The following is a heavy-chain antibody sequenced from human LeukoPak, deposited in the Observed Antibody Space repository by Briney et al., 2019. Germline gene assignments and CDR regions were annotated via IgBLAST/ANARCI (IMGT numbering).Heavy chain of an antibody. Sequence: ASVKVSCKASGYTFTGYYMYWVRQAPGQGLEWMGWINPNSGGTNYAQKFQGRVTMTRDTSISTAYMELSRLRSDDTAVYYCARDSDDSSGYYYNYWGQGTLVTVSS. V-gene: IGHV1-2*02. CDR3: ARDSDDSSGYYYNY. J-gene: IGHJ4*02. CDR1: GYTFTGYY. CDR2: INPNSGGT. D-gene: IGHD3-22*01.